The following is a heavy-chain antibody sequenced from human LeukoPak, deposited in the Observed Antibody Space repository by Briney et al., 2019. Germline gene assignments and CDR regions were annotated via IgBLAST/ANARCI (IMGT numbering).Heavy chain of an antibody. D-gene: IGHD2-8*02. J-gene: IGHJ5*02. CDR1: GFTLSRYI. CDR3: ASLSGVWDTGDKKWFDP. V-gene: IGHV3-21*01. CDR2: ISNDSRYI. Sequence: PGGSLRLSCIASGFTLSRYIMNWVRQAPGKGLEWVASISNDSRYIYYSDSVKGRFTISRDNAEKTVYLQTNSLRVEDTAMYYCASLSGVWDTGDKKWFDPWGQGTLVTVSS.